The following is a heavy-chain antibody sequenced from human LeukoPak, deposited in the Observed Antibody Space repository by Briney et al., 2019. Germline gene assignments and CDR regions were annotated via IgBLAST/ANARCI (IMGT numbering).Heavy chain of an antibody. Sequence: GASVTVSCKASGGTFSIYAISWVRQAPGQGLEWMGGIIPIFGTANYAQKFQGRVTITTDESTSTAYMELSSLRSEDTAVYYCASSSGGYYYGFDYWGQGTLVTVSS. CDR1: GGTFSIYA. J-gene: IGHJ4*02. V-gene: IGHV1-69*05. D-gene: IGHD3-22*01. CDR2: IIPIFGTA. CDR3: ASSSGGYYYGFDY.